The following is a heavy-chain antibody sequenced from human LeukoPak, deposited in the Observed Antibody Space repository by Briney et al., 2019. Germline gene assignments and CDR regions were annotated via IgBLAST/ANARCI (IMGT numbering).Heavy chain of an antibody. CDR3: ARRQLSYYYYGMDV. V-gene: IGHV4-30-2*01. J-gene: IGHJ6*02. CDR1: GGSISSGGYY. Sequence: SETLSLTCTVSGGSISSGGYYWSWIRQPPGKGLEWIGYIYHSGSTYYNPSLKSRVTISVDRSKNQFSLKLSSVTAADTAVYYCARRQLSYYYYGMDVWGQGTTVTVSS. CDR2: IYHSGST. D-gene: IGHD1-1*01.